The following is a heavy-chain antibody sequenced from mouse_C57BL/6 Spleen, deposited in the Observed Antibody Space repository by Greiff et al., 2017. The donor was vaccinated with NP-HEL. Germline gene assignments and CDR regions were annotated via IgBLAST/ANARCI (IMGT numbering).Heavy chain of an antibody. D-gene: IGHD2-3*01. J-gene: IGHJ4*01. CDR2: IYPGGGYT. CDR1: GYTFTNYW. Sequence: VQLQQSGAELVRPGTSVKMSCKASGYTFTNYWIGWAKQRPGHGLEWIGDIYPGGGYTNYNEKFKGKATLTADKSSSTAYMQFSSRTAEDSAIYYCARVDGYYDAMDYWGQGTSVTVSS. CDR3: ARVDGYYDAMDY. V-gene: IGHV1-63*01.